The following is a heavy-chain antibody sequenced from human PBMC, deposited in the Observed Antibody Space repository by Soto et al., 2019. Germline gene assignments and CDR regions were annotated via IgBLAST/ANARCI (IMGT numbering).Heavy chain of an antibody. CDR1: GFAFRSYN. J-gene: IGHJ4*02. Sequence: EVQLVESGGGLVKPGGSLTLSCAASGFAFRSYNMNWVRQDPGKGLEWVASISSGSSSIYYADSVKGRFTISRDNAKNSLILQMDNLRAEYSAVYYCASTTVVGGTLALWGQGTLVTVSS. CDR3: ASTTVVGGTLAL. CDR2: ISSGSSSI. D-gene: IGHD6-19*01. V-gene: IGHV3-21*01.